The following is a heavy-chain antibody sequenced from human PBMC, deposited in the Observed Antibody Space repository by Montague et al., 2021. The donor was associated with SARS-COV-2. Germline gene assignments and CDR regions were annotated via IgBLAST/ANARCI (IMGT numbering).Heavy chain of an antibody. CDR1: GGSISSYY. CDR3: ARHSRRISSSWSEGYFDY. D-gene: IGHD6-13*01. CDR2: IYYSGST. V-gene: IGHV4-59*08. J-gene: IGHJ4*02. Sequence: SETLSLTCTVSGGSISSYYWSWIQQPPGKGLEWIGYIYYSGSTNXNPXRRSRVTISVDTSKNQFSLKLSSVTAADTAVYYCARHSRRISSSWSEGYFDYWGQGTRVTVSS.